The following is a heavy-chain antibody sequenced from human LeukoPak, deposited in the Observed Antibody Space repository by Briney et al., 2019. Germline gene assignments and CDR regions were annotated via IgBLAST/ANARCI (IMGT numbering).Heavy chain of an antibody. V-gene: IGHV3-7*01. CDR1: GFTFNSYW. CDR3: ASWQWDGMDV. Sequence: GGSLRLSCAASGFTFNSYWMSWVRQAPGKGLEWVANIKQDGSEKYYVDSVKGRFTISRDNAKNSLYLQMNSLRAEDTAVSYCASWQWDGMDVWGQGTTVTVSS. D-gene: IGHD6-19*01. CDR2: IKQDGSEK. J-gene: IGHJ6*02.